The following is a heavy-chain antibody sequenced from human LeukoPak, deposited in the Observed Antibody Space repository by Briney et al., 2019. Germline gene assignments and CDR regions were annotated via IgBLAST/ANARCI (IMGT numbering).Heavy chain of an antibody. D-gene: IGHD3-16*02. J-gene: IGHJ5*02. CDR3: ARGVNGWFDP. CDR1: GGSFSGYY. Sequence: SETLSLTCAVYGGSFSGYYWSWIRQPPGKGLEWIGEINHSGSTNYNPSLKSRVTISVDTSKNQFSLKLSSVTAADTAVYYCARGVNGWFDPWGQGTLVTVSS. V-gene: IGHV4-34*01. CDR2: INHSGST.